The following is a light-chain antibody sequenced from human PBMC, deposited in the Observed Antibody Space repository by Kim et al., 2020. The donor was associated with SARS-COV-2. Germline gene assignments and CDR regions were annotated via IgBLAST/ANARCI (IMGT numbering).Light chain of an antibody. CDR1: NIGSKS. J-gene: IGLJ1*01. Sequence: SYELTQPPSVSVAPGKTARITCGGNNIGSKSVHWYQQKPGQAPVLVIYYDSDRPSGIPERFSGSNSGNTATLTISRVEAGDEADYYCQVWDSSSDRDVFGTGTKVTVL. V-gene: IGLV3-21*04. CDR2: YDS. CDR3: QVWDSSSDRDV.